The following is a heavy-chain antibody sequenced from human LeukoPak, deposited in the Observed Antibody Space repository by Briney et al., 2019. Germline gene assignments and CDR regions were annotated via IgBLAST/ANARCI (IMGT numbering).Heavy chain of an antibody. CDR1: GGSVSSTSYY. J-gene: IGHJ6*02. CDR3: ARSHLSDYGDYKVYYGMDV. Sequence: SETLSLTCSVSGGSVSSTSYYWAWIRRPPGKGLEWIGSVYYTENTHYNPSLKSRVTISVDTSKNQFSLKLSSVTAADTAVYYCARSHLSDYGDYKVYYGMDVWGQRTTVTVSS. D-gene: IGHD4-17*01. V-gene: IGHV4-39*01. CDR2: VYYTENT.